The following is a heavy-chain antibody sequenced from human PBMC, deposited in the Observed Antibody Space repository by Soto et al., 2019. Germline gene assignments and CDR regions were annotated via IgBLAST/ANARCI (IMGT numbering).Heavy chain of an antibody. D-gene: IGHD3-9*01. V-gene: IGHV1-58*02. CDR3: AAVRHFDWLPNFDY. J-gene: IGHJ4*02. CDR2: IVVGSGNT. CDR1: GFTFTSSA. Sequence: QMQLVQSGPEVKKPGTSVKVSCKASGFTFTSSAMQWVRQARGQRLEWIGWIVVGSGNTNYAQKFQERGTITRDRSTSTAYMELSSLRSEDTAVYYCAAVRHFDWLPNFDYWGQGTLVTVSS.